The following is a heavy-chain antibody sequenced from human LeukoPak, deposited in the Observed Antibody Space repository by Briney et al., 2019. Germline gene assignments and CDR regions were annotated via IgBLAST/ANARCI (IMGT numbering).Heavy chain of an antibody. D-gene: IGHD6-19*01. V-gene: IGHV1-69*13. CDR2: IIPIFGTA. CDR3: VKTVAGTRVY. CDR1: GGTFSSYA. J-gene: IGHJ4*02. Sequence: SVKVSCKASGGTFSSYAISWVRQAPGQGLEWIGGIIPIFGTANYAQKFQGRVTITADESTSTAYMELSSLRSEDTAVYYCVKTVAGTRVYWGQGTLVTVSS.